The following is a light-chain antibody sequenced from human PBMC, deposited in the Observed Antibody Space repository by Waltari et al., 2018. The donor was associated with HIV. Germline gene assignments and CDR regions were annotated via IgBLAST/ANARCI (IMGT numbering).Light chain of an antibody. J-gene: IGLJ1*01. CDR1: SSDVGAYYY. CDR3: SSYTGSSTLYV. CDR2: EVS. Sequence: QSALTQPASVSGSPGQSITISCTGTSSDVGAYYYVSWFQLHPGKAPKLMIYEVSNRPSGVSNRFSCSNSGNTASLTISGLQAEDEADYFCSSYTGSSTLYVFGTGTKVTVL. V-gene: IGLV2-14*01.